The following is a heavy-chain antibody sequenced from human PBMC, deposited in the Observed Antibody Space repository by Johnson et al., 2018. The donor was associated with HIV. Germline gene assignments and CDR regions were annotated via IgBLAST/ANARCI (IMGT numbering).Heavy chain of an antibody. V-gene: IGHV3-30*04. Sequence: QVQLVESGGGVVQPGRSLRLSCAASGFTFSSFAMHWVRQTPGNGLEWVSIISYSGSNKYYADSVKGRFTISRDNSKNTLYLQMNTLRAEDTAVYYCARVPSAAAGSRGGAFDIWGQGTMVTVSS. CDR3: ARVPSAAAGSRGGAFDI. CDR2: ISYSGSNK. J-gene: IGHJ3*02. D-gene: IGHD6-13*01. CDR1: GFTFSSFA.